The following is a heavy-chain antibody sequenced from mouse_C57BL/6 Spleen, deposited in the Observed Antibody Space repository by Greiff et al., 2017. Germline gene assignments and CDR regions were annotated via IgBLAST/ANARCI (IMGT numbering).Heavy chain of an antibody. J-gene: IGHJ4*01. Sequence: EVKLVESGGGLVQPGASLRLSCAASGFTFTDYYMSWVRQPPGKAPEWLALLRNKANGYTTEYTASVKGRFTISRDNSQNILYLQMNTLRADDSATYYCLIYYYGAMDYWGQGTSVTVSS. CDR3: LIYYYGAMDY. V-gene: IGHV7-4*01. CDR2: LRNKANGYTT. D-gene: IGHD1-1*01. CDR1: GFTFTDYY.